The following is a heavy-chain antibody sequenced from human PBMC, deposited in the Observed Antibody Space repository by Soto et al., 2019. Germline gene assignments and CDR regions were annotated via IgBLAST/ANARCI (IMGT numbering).Heavy chain of an antibody. Sequence: GGSLRLSCAASGFTFRSYAMSWVRQPPGKGLEWVSTISGGGDSTYYADSVRGRFTISRDNSKNTLDLQMISLRPDDAAVYYCAKTGGDYVMGRYYFDYWGQGTLVTVSS. V-gene: IGHV3-23*01. CDR3: AKTGGDYVMGRYYFDY. CDR2: ISGGGDST. D-gene: IGHD3-10*02. J-gene: IGHJ4*02. CDR1: GFTFRSYA.